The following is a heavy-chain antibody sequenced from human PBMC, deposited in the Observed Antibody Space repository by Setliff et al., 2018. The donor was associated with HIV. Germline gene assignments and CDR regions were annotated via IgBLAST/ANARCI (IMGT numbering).Heavy chain of an antibody. V-gene: IGHV4-59*08. D-gene: IGHD2-8*01. CDR1: GASMRGHY. CDR2: IYDSGST. Sequence: SETLSLTCTVSGASMRGHYWNWVRQPPGKGLEWIGYIYDSGSTNYNPSLDSRVTMSLDTSKSQFSLKLSSVTAADTAVYYCARGLDIVLMVYAIPDAFDIWGQGTMVTVSS. CDR3: ARGLDIVLMVYAIPDAFDI. J-gene: IGHJ3*02.